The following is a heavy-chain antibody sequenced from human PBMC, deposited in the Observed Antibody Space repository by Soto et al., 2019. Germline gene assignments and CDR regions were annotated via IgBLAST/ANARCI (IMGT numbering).Heavy chain of an antibody. CDR3: VRDRGRPDSFDL. CDR1: GFTFSPFW. CDR2: INSDGSTI. D-gene: IGHD3-10*01. Sequence: GGSLRLSCAASGFTFSPFWMHWVRQAPGKGLVWLSHINSDGSTIVYADSVKGRFTISRDDAKNTLYLQMNSLRVEDTAVYYCVRDRGRPDSFDLWGQGKMVTVS. V-gene: IGHV3-74*01. J-gene: IGHJ3*01.